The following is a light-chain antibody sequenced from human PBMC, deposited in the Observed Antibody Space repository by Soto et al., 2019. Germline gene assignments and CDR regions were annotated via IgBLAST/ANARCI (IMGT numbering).Light chain of an antibody. Sequence: DIVLTQSPSTLSLSAGERAILSCRASQSIHTSLAWYQQKSGKPPRLVIYDSTLRANGVPDRFGGSRSGTEFTLTINSREPEDFAVYYCQQRNVWPPITFGQGTRLEI. CDR3: QQRNVWPPIT. CDR1: QSIHTS. V-gene: IGKV3-11*01. J-gene: IGKJ5*01. CDR2: DST.